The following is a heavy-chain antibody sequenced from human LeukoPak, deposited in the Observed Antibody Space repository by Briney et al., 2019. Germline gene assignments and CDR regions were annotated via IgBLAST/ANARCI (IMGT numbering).Heavy chain of an antibody. D-gene: IGHD2-21*01. CDR3: ARLGGAYFKGGMDV. CDR1: GDSFSSVTDY. J-gene: IGHJ6*02. Sequence: SETLSLTCTVSGDSFSSVTDYWAWIRQPPGKGLEWIASGDYSGGTYYNPSLESRVAISADMSKNQFSLVLTSVTAADTAVYYCARLGGAYFKGGMDVWGQGTTVTVSS. V-gene: IGHV4-39*07. CDR2: GDYSGGT.